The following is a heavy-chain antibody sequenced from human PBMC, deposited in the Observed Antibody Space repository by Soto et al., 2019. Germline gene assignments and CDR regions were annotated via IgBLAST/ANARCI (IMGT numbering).Heavy chain of an antibody. V-gene: IGHV1-69*01. Sequence: QVQLVQSGAEVKKPGSSVKVSCKASGGTFSSYAISWVRQAPGQGLEWMGGVIPIFGTANYAQKFQGRVTITADESTSTAYMELSSLRSEDTAVYYCARDSADYYGSGIFPGVPWGQGTLVTVSS. CDR2: VIPIFGTA. CDR1: GGTFSSYA. CDR3: ARDSADYYGSGIFPGVP. D-gene: IGHD3-10*01. J-gene: IGHJ5*02.